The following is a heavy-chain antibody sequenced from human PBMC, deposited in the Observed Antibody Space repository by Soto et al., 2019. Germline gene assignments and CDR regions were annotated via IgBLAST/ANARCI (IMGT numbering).Heavy chain of an antibody. CDR1: GYTFTSYA. Sequence: QVQLVQSGAEVKKPGASVKVSCKASGYTFTSYAMHWVRQAPGQRLEWMGWINAGNGNTKYSQKFLGRVTITRDTFASTAYMELSSLRSEDTAVYYCATRGRSLGYYYGMDVWGQGTTVTVSS. CDR2: INAGNGNT. D-gene: IGHD3-10*01. J-gene: IGHJ6*02. CDR3: ATRGRSLGYYYGMDV. V-gene: IGHV1-3*01.